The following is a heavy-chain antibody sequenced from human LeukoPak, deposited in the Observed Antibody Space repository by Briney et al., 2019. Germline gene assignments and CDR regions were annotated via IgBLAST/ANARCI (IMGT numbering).Heavy chain of an antibody. D-gene: IGHD5-24*01. V-gene: IGHV3-9*01. CDR2: ISWNSGSI. J-gene: IGHJ4*02. CDR3: AKSVATISGIVDY. Sequence: SGISWNSGSIGYADSVKGRFTISRDNAKNSLYLQMNSLRAEDTALYYCAKSVATISGIVDYWGQGTLVTVSS.